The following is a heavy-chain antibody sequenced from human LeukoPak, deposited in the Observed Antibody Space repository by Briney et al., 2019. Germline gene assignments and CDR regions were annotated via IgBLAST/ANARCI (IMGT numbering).Heavy chain of an antibody. CDR3: AGGPYAYTSSATLGSYNWFDP. CDR1: GYSFPNCW. V-gene: IGHV5-51*01. Sequence: GESLKISCKGSGYSFPNCWIGWVRQMPGKGLEWMGIIYPGDSRTRYSPSFQDQVTISVDKSISTAYLQWSSLKASDTAMYYCAGGPYAYTSSATLGSYNWFDPWGQGSLVTVSS. CDR2: IYPGDSRT. J-gene: IGHJ5*02. D-gene: IGHD2-2*02.